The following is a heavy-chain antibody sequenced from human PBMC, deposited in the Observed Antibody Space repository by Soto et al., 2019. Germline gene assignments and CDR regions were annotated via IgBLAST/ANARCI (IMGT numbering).Heavy chain of an antibody. Sequence: EMQLVESGGGSVQPGRSLRLSCTASGFNFEEYAMHWVRQTPGKGLEWVSSISWNSDSTGYGDSVKGRITIARDNAKNSLYLQMNNLRGEDTALYYCAKETAWGAGNKFGYFGMDVWGQGTTVTVSS. J-gene: IGHJ6*02. CDR3: AKETAWGAGNKFGYFGMDV. CDR1: GFNFEEYA. CDR2: ISWNSDST. D-gene: IGHD3-10*01. V-gene: IGHV3-9*01.